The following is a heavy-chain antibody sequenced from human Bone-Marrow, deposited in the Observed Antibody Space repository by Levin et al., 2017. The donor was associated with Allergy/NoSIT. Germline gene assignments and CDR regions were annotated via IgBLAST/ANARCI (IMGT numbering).Heavy chain of an antibody. CDR2: ISGRST. CDR1: GFTFSSYA. D-gene: IGHD1-26*01. Sequence: GESLKISCAASGFTFSSYAMSWVRQAPGKGLEWVSAISGRSTYYADSVKGRFTISRDNSKNTLYLQMNSLRAEDTAVYYCAKESSGSYADYWGQGTLVTVSS. V-gene: IGHV3-23*01. J-gene: IGHJ4*02. CDR3: AKESSGSYADY.